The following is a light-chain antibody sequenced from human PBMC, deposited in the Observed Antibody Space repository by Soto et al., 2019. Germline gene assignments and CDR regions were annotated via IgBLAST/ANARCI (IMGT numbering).Light chain of an antibody. CDR3: QQYGTSGT. J-gene: IGKJ1*01. CDR1: QSVSSN. CDR2: GAS. V-gene: IGKV3-20*01. Sequence: EVLFTQSPGTLSLSPGERATLSYRASQSVSSNLAWYQQKPGQAPRLLIYGASNRATGIPDRLSGSGSGTDFTLTIRRLEPEDFAVYYCQQYGTSGTFGQGTKVDIK.